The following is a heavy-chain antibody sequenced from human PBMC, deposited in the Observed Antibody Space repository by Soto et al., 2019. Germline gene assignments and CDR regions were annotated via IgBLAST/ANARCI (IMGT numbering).Heavy chain of an antibody. V-gene: IGHV4-4*07. Sequence: LTCTATGGTICSYYWTWIRKSAGGGLEWIGRIYSSGSTNYNPSLKSRVTISLDTSENQFSLKLRSVTAADTAVYYCARDFVAGSTVLEPWGQGILVIVSS. CDR2: IYSSGST. D-gene: IGHD6-19*01. J-gene: IGHJ5*02. CDR3: ARDFVAGSTVLEP. CDR1: GGTICSYY.